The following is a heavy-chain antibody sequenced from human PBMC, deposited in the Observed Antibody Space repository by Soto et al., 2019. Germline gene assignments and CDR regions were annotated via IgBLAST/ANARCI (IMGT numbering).Heavy chain of an antibody. CDR1: GFTFSSYG. D-gene: IGHD1-26*01. CDR2: ISYDGSNK. J-gene: IGHJ6*02. CDR3: AKDVVVGATTGLGDYYYYYGMDV. V-gene: IGHV3-30*18. Sequence: QVQLVESGGGVVQPGRSLRLSCAASGFTFSSYGMHWVRQAPGKGLEWVAVISYDGSNKYYADSVKGRFTISRDNSKNTLYLQMNSLRAEDTAVYYCAKDVVVGATTGLGDYYYYYGMDVWGHRTTVTVSS.